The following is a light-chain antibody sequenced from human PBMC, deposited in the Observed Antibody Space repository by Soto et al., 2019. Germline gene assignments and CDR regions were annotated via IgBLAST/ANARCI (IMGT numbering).Light chain of an antibody. Sequence: EIVMTQSPATLSVSPGERATLSCRASQSIGSDLAWYQQKPGQAPRLLMYGVSTRPKGIPIRFSGSGSGTEFTLTIYSLQSEDFAVYFCQQYNNWPRTFGQGTEVEIK. CDR2: GVS. CDR1: QSIGSD. CDR3: QQYNNWPRT. V-gene: IGKV3-15*01. J-gene: IGKJ1*01.